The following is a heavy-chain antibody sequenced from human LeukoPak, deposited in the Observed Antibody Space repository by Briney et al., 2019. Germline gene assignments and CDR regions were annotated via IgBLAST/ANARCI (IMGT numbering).Heavy chain of an antibody. D-gene: IGHD2-21*02. V-gene: IGHV3-30-3*01. Sequence: PGRSLSLSCAASGFTFSNYTMHWVRRAPGKGLEWVAVLSSDGSNKYYADSVKGRFTISRDISKNTLYLQITSLRTEDTAVYYCARGAYYIVLVTAPTYWGQGTLVTVSS. J-gene: IGHJ4*02. CDR2: LSSDGSNK. CDR3: ARGAYYIVLVTAPTY. CDR1: GFTFSNYT.